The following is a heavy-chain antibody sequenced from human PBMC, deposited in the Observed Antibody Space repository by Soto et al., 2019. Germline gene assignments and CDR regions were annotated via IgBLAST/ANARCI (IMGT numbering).Heavy chain of an antibody. CDR1: GYTFTGYY. J-gene: IGHJ4*02. D-gene: IGHD2-2*01. Sequence: ASVKVSCKASGYTFTGYYMHWVRQAPGQGLEWMGWINPNFGGANYAQKFQGRVTITADESTSTAYMELSSLRSEDTAVYYCARGSGEDIVLVPVAFDYWGQGTLVTVSS. CDR2: INPNFGGA. CDR3: ARGSGEDIVLVPVAFDY. V-gene: IGHV1-2*02.